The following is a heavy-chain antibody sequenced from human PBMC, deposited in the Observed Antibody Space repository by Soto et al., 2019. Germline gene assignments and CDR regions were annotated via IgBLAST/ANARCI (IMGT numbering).Heavy chain of an antibody. CDR1: GFTFSSYW. V-gene: IGHV3-74*01. CDR2: INSDGSST. J-gene: IGHJ3*02. CDR3: ARVVNYDILTGYYDAFDI. D-gene: IGHD3-9*01. Sequence: GGSLRLSCAASGFTFSSYWMHWVRQAPGKGLVWVSRINSDGSSTSYADSVKGRFTISRDNAKNTLYLQMNSLRAEDTAVYYCARVVNYDILTGYYDAFDIWGQGTMVTVSS.